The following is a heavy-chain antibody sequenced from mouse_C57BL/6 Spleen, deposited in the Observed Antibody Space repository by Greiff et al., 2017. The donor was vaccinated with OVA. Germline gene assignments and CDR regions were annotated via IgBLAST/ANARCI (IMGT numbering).Heavy chain of an antibody. CDR1: GYTFTSYW. CDR3: ARSHYYGSSYERYFDV. Sequence: QVQLQQPGAELVMPGASVKLSCKASGYTFTSYWMHWVKQRPGQGLEWIGEIDPSDSYTNYNQKFKGKSTVTVDKSSSTAYMQLSSLTSEDSAVYYCARSHYYGSSYERYFDVWGTGTTVTVSS. D-gene: IGHD1-1*01. J-gene: IGHJ1*03. CDR2: IDPSDSYT. V-gene: IGHV1-69*01.